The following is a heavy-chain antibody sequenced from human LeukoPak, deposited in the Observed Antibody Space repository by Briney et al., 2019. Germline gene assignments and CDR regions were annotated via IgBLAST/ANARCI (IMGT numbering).Heavy chain of an antibody. CDR1: GFTFSSYW. CDR2: IKQDGSEK. V-gene: IGHV3-7*01. J-gene: IGHJ4*02. Sequence: GGSLRLPCAASGFTFSSYWMTWVRQAPGKGLEWVANIKQDGSEKYYVDSVKGRFTISRDNAKNSLFLQMDSLRAEDTAVYYCARGGYSTSSYWGQGTLVTVSS. CDR3: ARGGYSTSSY. D-gene: IGHD6-6*01.